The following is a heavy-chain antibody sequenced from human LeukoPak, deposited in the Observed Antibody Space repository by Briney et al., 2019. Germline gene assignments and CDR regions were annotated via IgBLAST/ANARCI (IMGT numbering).Heavy chain of an antibody. CDR1: GFTLSTYS. Sequence: GGSLRLSCAASGFTLSTYSMTWVRQGPGKGLEWVSSIYPSGDSTFYADSVKGRFTISRDNSKNTLYPQMSSLSTEDTAVYYCAKDVVPDSGWDLDYWGQGTLVTVSS. D-gene: IGHD6-19*01. J-gene: IGHJ4*02. V-gene: IGHV3-23*01. CDR3: AKDVVPDSGWDLDY. CDR2: IYPSGDST.